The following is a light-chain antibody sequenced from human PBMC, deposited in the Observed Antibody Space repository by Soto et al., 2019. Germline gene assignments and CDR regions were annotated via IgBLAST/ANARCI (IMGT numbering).Light chain of an antibody. CDR2: EVF. Sequence: QSALTQPASVSGSPGQSITISCTGTSSDVGGYNYVSWYQQHPGKVPKLMIYEVFRRPSGISDRFSGSKSGNTASLTISGLQAEDEADYYCCSYTTPSTFVFGGGTKVTVL. CDR3: CSYTTPSTFV. CDR1: SSDVGGYNY. J-gene: IGLJ2*01. V-gene: IGLV2-14*03.